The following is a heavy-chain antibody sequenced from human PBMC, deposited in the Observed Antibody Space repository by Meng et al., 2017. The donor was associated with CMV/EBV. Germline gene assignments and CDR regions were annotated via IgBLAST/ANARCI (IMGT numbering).Heavy chain of an antibody. Sequence: GESLKISCVASGFTFRNYWMHWVRQSPGKGLVWVSHILNDGSGTGYADSVKGRFTISRDNAKNTLYLQMDSLRVEDTAVYYCARGAEGFDYWGQGTRVTVSS. CDR2: ILNDGSGT. CDR1: GFTFRNYW. J-gene: IGHJ4*02. CDR3: ARGAEGFDY. V-gene: IGHV3-74*01.